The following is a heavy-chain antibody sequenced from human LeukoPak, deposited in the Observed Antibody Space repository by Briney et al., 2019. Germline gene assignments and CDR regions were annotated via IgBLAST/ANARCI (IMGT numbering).Heavy chain of an antibody. CDR3: ARGRDRSSTSCYNY. CDR1: GGTFSSYA. D-gene: IGHD2-2*02. CDR2: IIPIFGTA. J-gene: IGHJ4*02. Sequence: SVKVSCKASGGTFSSYATSWVRQAPGQGLEWMGGIIPIFGTANYAQKFQGRVTITADESTSTAYMELSSLRPEDTAVYYCARGRDRSSTSCYNYWGQGTLVTVSS. V-gene: IGHV1-69*13.